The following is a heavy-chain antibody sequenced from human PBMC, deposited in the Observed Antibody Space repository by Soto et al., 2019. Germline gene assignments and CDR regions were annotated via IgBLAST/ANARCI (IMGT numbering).Heavy chain of an antibody. J-gene: IGHJ4*02. CDR1: GYSFTTYW. Sequence: GESLKISCKSSGYSFTTYWIGWVRQMPGKGLEWMGIINPGDSDSRYSPSFQGLVTISADKSINTAYLQWSSLKASDTAMYYCAVTPRAYWNGGRCYEDYFDFWGQGILVTVSS. CDR2: INPGDSDS. D-gene: IGHD2-15*01. V-gene: IGHV5-51*01. CDR3: AVTPRAYWNGGRCYEDYFDF.